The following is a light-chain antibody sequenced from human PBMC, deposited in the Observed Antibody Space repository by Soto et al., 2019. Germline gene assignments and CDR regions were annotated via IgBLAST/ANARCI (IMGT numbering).Light chain of an antibody. CDR2: GAS. J-gene: IGKJ4*01. CDR3: PQYNASPIT. CDR1: QSVDSH. V-gene: IGKV3D-15*01. Sequence: EILLTQSPGTLCCSPGPRATLSCRPSQSVDSHFAWYQKTPGQPPRLLIDGASTRPTGIQDRFSGSACTEESITTIISLHYEDSAVYSCPQYNASPITFGRGTKLEIK.